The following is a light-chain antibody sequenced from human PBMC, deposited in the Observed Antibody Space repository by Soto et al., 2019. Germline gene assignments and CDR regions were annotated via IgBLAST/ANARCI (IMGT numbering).Light chain of an antibody. V-gene: IGKV1-5*01. CDR3: QQYNSYSYT. J-gene: IGKJ2*01. Sequence: DIQMTQSPSTLSASVGDRVTITCRASQSISSWLAWYQQKPGKAPKLLTYDASSLESGVPSRFSGSGSGTECTLTISSLQPDDFATYYCQQYNSYSYTFGQGTKLEIK. CDR1: QSISSW. CDR2: DAS.